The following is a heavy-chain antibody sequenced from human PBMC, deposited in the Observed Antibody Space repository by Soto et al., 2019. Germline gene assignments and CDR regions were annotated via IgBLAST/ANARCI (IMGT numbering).Heavy chain of an antibody. D-gene: IGHD6-13*01. J-gene: IGHJ5*02. CDR3: AKDRAPRIAAAGRYNWFDP. CDR1: GFTFSSYA. V-gene: IGHV3-23*01. CDR2: ISGSGGST. Sequence: GGSLRLSCAASGFTFSSYAMSWVRQAPGKGLEWVSAISGSGGSTYYADSVKGRFTISRDNSKNTLYLQMNSLRAEDTDVYYCAKDRAPRIAAAGRYNWFDPWGQGTLVTVSS.